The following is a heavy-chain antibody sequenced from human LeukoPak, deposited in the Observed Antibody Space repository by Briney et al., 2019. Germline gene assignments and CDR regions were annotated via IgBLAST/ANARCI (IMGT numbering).Heavy chain of an antibody. CDR2: VHLSGAT. Sequence: SGTLSLTCAVSGGSITTTNWWSWVRQPPGKGLEWIGEVHLSGATNYNPSLESRVSMSIDKSKNHLSLEVTSVTAADTAIYYCTRESGAFSPFGFWGQGTLLTASS. D-gene: IGHD1-26*01. CDR3: TRESGAFSPFGF. CDR1: GGSITTTNW. V-gene: IGHV4-4*02. J-gene: IGHJ4*02.